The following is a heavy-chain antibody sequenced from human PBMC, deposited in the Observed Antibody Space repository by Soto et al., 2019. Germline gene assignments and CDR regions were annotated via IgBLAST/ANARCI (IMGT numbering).Heavy chain of an antibody. Sequence: SETLSLTCTVSGGSISGYYWNWIRQPPGKGLEYIGHIYYIGTTNYNPSLKSRATISVDTSKNQFSLKLTSVTAADTAVYFCARSGSKYGANAFDIWDQGTMVTVSS. J-gene: IGHJ3*02. D-gene: IGHD5-18*01. CDR1: GGSISGYY. V-gene: IGHV4-59*01. CDR2: IYYIGTT. CDR3: ARSGSKYGANAFDI.